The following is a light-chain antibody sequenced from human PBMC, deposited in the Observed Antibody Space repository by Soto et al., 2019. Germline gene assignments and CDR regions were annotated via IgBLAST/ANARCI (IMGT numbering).Light chain of an antibody. V-gene: IGKV1-9*01. J-gene: IGKJ4*01. CDR3: QQTRTYPST. Sequence: IQLTQSPPSLSASVGDRVTITCRASQDIAIYLAWYQQKPGEAPKLLIHAASTLHGGVPSRFSGSGSGTDFTLTITSLQAEDFATYYCQQTRTYPSTLGGGTKVDIK. CDR2: AAS. CDR1: QDIAIY.